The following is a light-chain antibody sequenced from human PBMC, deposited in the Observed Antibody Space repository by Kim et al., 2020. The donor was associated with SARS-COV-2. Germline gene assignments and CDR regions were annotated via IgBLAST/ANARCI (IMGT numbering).Light chain of an antibody. J-gene: IGKJ1*01. CDR3: QKYNSAPWT. CDR1: QAINNY. V-gene: IGKV1-27*01. Sequence: DIQMTQSPSSLSASVGDRVTIACRASQAINNYLAWYQQKPGKAPKLLIYAASTLQSGVPSRFSGSGSGTDFTLTINSVQPEDGATYYCQKYNSAPWTFGPGTKVEIK. CDR2: AAS.